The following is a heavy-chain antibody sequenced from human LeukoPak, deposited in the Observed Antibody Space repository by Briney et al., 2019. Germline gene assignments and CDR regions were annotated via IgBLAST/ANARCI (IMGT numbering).Heavy chain of an antibody. J-gene: IGHJ4*02. CDR2: INSDGSST. CDR3: AKGGGYGYVLSDC. V-gene: IGHV3-74*01. Sequence: QPGGSLRLSCAASGFTFSSYWMHWVRQAPGKGLVWVSRINSDGSSTSYADSVKGRFTISSDNAKNTLYLQMNSLRADDTAVYYCAKGGGYGYVLSDCWGQGTLVTVSS. CDR1: GFTFSSYW. D-gene: IGHD5-18*01.